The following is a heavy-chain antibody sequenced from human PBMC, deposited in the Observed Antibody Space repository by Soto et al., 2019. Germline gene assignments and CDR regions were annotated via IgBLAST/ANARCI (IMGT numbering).Heavy chain of an antibody. J-gene: IGHJ4*02. CDR2: INHSEST. D-gene: IGHD5-12*01. Sequence: SETLSLTCAVYGGSFSGYYWSWIRQPPGKGLEWIGEINHSESTNYNPSLKSRVTISVDTSKNQFSLKLSSVTAADTAVYYCVRGSNAFRGYSGYGGHSDYWGQGTLVTVSS. V-gene: IGHV4-34*01. CDR1: GGSFSGYY. CDR3: VRGSNAFRGYSGYGGHSDY.